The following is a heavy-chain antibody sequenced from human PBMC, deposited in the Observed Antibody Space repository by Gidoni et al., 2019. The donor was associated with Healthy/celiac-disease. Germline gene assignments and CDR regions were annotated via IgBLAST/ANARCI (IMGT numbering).Heavy chain of an antibody. Sequence: QVQLQDSGPGLVKPSQTLSLTCTVSGGSNSSGSYYWSWIRQPAGKGLQWIGRIYTSGSTNYNPSLKSRVTISVDTSKNQFSLKLSSVTAADTAVYYCARVGVVVAATDYWGQGTLVTVSS. J-gene: IGHJ4*02. CDR1: GGSNSSGSYY. D-gene: IGHD2-15*01. V-gene: IGHV4-61*02. CDR2: IYTSGST. CDR3: ARVGVVVAATDY.